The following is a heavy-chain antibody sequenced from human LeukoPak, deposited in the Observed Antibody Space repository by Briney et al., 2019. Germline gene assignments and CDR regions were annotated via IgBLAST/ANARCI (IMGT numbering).Heavy chain of an antibody. CDR2: IFHTGST. V-gene: IGHV4-59*01. CDR1: GGPLGTYY. D-gene: IGHD3-10*01. Sequence: PSETLSLPRIVSGGPLGTYYWRWIRQPPGKGLEWIGYIFHTGSTLYNDSLKSRVTLSVDTSKNQLSLKVNFVTAADTAVYYCARDGAGSGSHWSVFDLWGQGTMVTVSS. CDR3: ARDGAGSGSHWSVFDL. J-gene: IGHJ3*01.